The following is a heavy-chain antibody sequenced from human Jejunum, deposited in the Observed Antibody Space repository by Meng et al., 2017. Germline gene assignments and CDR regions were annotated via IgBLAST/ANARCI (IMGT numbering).Heavy chain of an antibody. J-gene: IGHJ4*02. CDR2: IYYSGST. D-gene: IGHD4-11*01. CDR1: GGSISSGDYY. V-gene: IGHV4-30-4*01. CDR3: ARDRTTGRYFDY. Sequence: QGQLQESRPGLVKPSQTLSLTCTVSGGSISSGDYYWSWIRQPPGKGLEWIGYIYYSGSTYYNPSLKSRVTISVDTSKNQFSLKLSSVTAADTAVYYCARDRTTGRYFDYWGQGTLVTVSS.